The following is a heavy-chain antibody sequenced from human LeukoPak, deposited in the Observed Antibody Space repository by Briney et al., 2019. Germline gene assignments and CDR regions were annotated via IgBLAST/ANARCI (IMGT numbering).Heavy chain of an antibody. D-gene: IGHD4-17*01. CDR3: ARGRLRGPLDY. V-gene: IGHV3-30*04. Sequence: GGSLRLSCAASGFTFSSYAMHWVRQAPGKGLKWVAVIADDGSNKYYADSVKGRFTISRDNSNNTLYLQMNSLRAEDTAVYYCARGRLRGPLDYWGQGTLVTVSS. CDR2: IADDGSNK. CDR1: GFTFSSYA. J-gene: IGHJ4*02.